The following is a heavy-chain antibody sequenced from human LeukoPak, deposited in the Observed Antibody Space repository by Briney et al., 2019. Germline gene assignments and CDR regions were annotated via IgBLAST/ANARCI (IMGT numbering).Heavy chain of an antibody. CDR3: ARQKLGYCSSTSCYIGDAFDI. V-gene: IGHV4-39*01. CDR2: IYYSGST. CDR1: GGSISSSSYY. J-gene: IGHJ3*02. D-gene: IGHD2-2*02. Sequence: SQTLSLTCTVSGGSISSSSYYWGWIRQPPGKGLEWIGSIYYSGSTYYNPSLKSRVTISVDTSKNQFSLKLSSVTAADTAVYYCARQKLGYCSSTSCYIGDAFDIWGQGTMVTVSS.